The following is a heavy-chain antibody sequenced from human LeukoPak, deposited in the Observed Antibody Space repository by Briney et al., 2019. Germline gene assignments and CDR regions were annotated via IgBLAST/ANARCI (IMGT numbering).Heavy chain of an antibody. J-gene: IGHJ4*02. Sequence: SETLSLTCTVSGGSISSSSYYWGWIRQPPGKGLEWIGEIYHSGSTNYNPSLKSRVTISVDKSKNQFSLKLSSGTAADTAVYYCARRLAAAGRTLDYWGQGTLVTVSS. V-gene: IGHV4-39*07. CDR2: IYHSGST. D-gene: IGHD6-13*01. CDR1: GGSISSSSYY. CDR3: ARRLAAAGRTLDY.